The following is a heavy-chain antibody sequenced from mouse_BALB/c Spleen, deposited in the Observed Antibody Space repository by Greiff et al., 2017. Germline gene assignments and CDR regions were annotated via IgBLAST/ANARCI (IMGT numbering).Heavy chain of an antibody. V-gene: IGHV2-6-7*01. Sequence: VQLVESGPGLVAPSQSLSITCTVSGFSLTGYGVNWVRQPPGKGLEWLGMIWGDGSTDYNSALKSRLSISKDNSKSQVFLKMNSLQTDDTARYYCAREGSSYVDYYAMDYWGQGTSVTVSS. CDR3: AREGSSYVDYYAMDY. J-gene: IGHJ4*01. D-gene: IGHD1-1*01. CDR1: GFSLTGYG. CDR2: IWGDGST.